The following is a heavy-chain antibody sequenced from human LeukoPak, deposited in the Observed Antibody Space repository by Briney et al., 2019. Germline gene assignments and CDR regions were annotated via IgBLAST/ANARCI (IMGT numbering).Heavy chain of an antibody. CDR2: INPVGGST. V-gene: IGHV1-46*01. CDR3: ARGGSLAAAPHLYYFDY. CDR1: GYTFANYY. Sequence: ASVKVSCKSSGYTFANYYLHWVRQAPGQGLEWMGIINPVGGSTTYTQKFQGRVTMTRDTSTSTIYMDLSSLRSEGTAVYYCARGGSLAAAPHLYYFDYWGQGSLVTVSS. D-gene: IGHD6-19*01. J-gene: IGHJ4*02.